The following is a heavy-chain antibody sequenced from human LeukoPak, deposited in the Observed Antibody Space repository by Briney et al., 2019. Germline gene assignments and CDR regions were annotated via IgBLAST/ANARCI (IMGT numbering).Heavy chain of an antibody. V-gene: IGHV5-51*01. J-gene: IGHJ3*02. CDR3: ARPRDTSGWNAFDI. CDR1: GYSFTSYW. CDR2: IYPGDSDT. Sequence: GESLKISCQGSGYSFTSYWIGWVRQMPGKGLEWIGIIYPGDSDTRYSPSFQGQVTISADKSISTAYLQWSSLKASDTAMYYCARPRDTSGWNAFDIWGRGTMVTVSS. D-gene: IGHD6-19*01.